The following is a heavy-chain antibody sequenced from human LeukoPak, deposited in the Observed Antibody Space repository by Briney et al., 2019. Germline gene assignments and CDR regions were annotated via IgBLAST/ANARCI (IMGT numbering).Heavy chain of an antibody. CDR2: IYYSVCT. CDR3: ARQGYSAYEILDY. V-gene: IGHV4-61*05. CDR1: GGSISSISYY. J-gene: IGHJ4*02. D-gene: IGHD5-12*01. Sequence: SETLSLTCSVSGGSISSISYYWGWIRQPPGKGLEWIGYIYYSVCTNYSPSLKSRVTISVDTSKNQFSLKLSSVTAADTAVYYCARQGYSAYEILDYWGQGTLVTVSS.